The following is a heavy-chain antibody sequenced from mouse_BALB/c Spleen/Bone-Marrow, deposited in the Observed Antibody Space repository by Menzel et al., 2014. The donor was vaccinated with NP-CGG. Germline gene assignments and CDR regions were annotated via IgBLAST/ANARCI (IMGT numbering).Heavy chain of an antibody. Sequence: VKVVDSGPGLVAPSQSLSITCTVSGFSLTSYGVHWVRQPPGKGLEWLGAIWAGGSTNYNSALMSRLSITKDNSKSXVFLEMDSLQTDDTAMYYCARSPWFAYWGQGTLVTVSA. J-gene: IGHJ3*01. V-gene: IGHV2-9*02. CDR3: ARSPWFAY. CDR2: IWAGGST. CDR1: GFSLTSYG.